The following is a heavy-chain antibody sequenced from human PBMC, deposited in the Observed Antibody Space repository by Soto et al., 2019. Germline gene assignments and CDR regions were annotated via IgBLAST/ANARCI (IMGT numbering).Heavy chain of an antibody. V-gene: IGHV1-2*04. J-gene: IGHJ6*02. D-gene: IGHD4-17*01. CDR3: ARSEAVLRRQNYYYGMDV. CDR2: INPNTGGT. CDR1: GYTFTSYY. Sequence: QVQLVQSGADVKKPGASVKVSCKASGYTFTSYYVHWVRQAPGQGLEWMGWINPNTGGTNYAQKFQGWVTMTRDTSISTAYMERSRLRSDDTAMYYCARSEAVLRRQNYYYGMDVWGQGTTVTVSS.